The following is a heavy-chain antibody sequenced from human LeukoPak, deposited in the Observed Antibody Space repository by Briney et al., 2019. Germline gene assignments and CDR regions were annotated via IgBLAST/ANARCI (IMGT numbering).Heavy chain of an antibody. Sequence: PGGSLRLSCAASGFTFSSYWMSWVRQAPGKGLEWVANIKQDGSEKYYVDSVKGRFTISRDNAKNSLYLQMNSLRAEDTAAYYCARDRPVGRYDSSGYPHYWGQGTLVTVSS. CDR1: GFTFSSYW. D-gene: IGHD3-22*01. CDR2: IKQDGSEK. V-gene: IGHV3-7*03. CDR3: ARDRPVGRYDSSGYPHY. J-gene: IGHJ4*02.